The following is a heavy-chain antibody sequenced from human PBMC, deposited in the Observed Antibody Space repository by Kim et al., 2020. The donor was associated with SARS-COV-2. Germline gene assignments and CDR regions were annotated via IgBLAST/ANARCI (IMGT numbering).Heavy chain of an antibody. CDR1: GFTFSSYA. Sequence: GGSLRLSCAASGFTFSSYAMHWVRQAPGKGLEWVAVISYDGSNKYYADSVKGRFTISRDNSKNTLYLQMNSLRAEDTAVYYCARESYYDISTGYYSRGY. CDR3: ARESYYDISTGYYSRGY. V-gene: IGHV3-30*04. CDR2: ISYDGSNK. J-gene: IGHJ4*03. D-gene: IGHD3-9*01.